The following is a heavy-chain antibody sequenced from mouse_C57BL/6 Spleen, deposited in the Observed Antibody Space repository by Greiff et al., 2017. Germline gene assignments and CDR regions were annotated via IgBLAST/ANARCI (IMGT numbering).Heavy chain of an antibody. D-gene: IGHD1-1*01. CDR3: ARRGYYYGSSPYWYFDV. J-gene: IGHJ1*03. V-gene: IGHV1-9*01. CDR2: ILPGSGST. Sequence: QVQLKESGAELMKPGASVKLSCKATGYTFTGYWIEWVKQRPGHGLEWIGEILPGSGSTNYNEKFKGKATFTADTSSNTAYMQLSSLTTEDSAIYYCARRGYYYGSSPYWYFDVWGTGTTVTVSS. CDR1: GYTFTGYW.